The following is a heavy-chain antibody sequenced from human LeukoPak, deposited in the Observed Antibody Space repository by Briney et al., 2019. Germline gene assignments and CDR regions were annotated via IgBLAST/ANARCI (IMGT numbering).Heavy chain of an antibody. Sequence: PSETLSLTCTVSGGSINTYYWSWIRQPAGKGVEWIGRISASGSTRYNPSLKSRVTMSVDASKNQFSLKLSSVTAADTAVYYCARDMVRGVIGWFDPWGQGTLVTVSS. D-gene: IGHD3-10*01. J-gene: IGHJ5*02. CDR1: GGSINTYY. CDR3: ARDMVRGVIGWFDP. V-gene: IGHV4-4*07. CDR2: ISASGST.